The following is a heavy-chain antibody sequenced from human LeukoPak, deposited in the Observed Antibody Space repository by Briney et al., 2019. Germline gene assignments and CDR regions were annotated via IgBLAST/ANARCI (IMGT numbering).Heavy chain of an antibody. D-gene: IGHD1-26*01. CDR3: ASIRGGGYLAAFDF. J-gene: IGHJ3*01. CDR2: FDPEDGET. V-gene: IGHV1-24*01. Sequence: ASVKVSCKVSGYTLTELSVHWVLQTPGKGLEWVGGFDPEDGETIYAQEFQGRVTMTEDTSTDTAYMDLSSLRSEDTAVYYCASIRGGGYLAAFDFWGQGTMVTVSS. CDR1: GYTLTELS.